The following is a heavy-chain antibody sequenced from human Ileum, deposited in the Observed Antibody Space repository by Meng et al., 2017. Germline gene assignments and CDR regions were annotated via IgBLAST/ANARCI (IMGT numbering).Heavy chain of an antibody. D-gene: IGHD3-16*02. Sequence: GGSLRLSCAASGFTVSSNYMSWVRQAPGKGLEWVSVIYSGGSTYYADSVKGRFTISRHNSKNTLYLQMNSLRAEDTAVYYCARGMITFGGVIVTDAFDIWGQGTMVTVSS. CDR3: ARGMITFGGVIVTDAFDI. CDR1: GFTVSSNY. V-gene: IGHV3-53*04. CDR2: IYSGGST. J-gene: IGHJ3*02.